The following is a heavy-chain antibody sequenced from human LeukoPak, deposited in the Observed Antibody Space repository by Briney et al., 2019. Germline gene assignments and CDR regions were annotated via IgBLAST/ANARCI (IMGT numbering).Heavy chain of an antibody. CDR1: GGSIRSYY. Sequence: SETLSLTCTVSGGSIRSYYWSWIRQAPGKGLEWIGYIYYSGSTSYNPSLKSRVTISIDTSKNQFSLKLSSVTAADTAVYYCARDFYYDSSGYYDAFDIWGQGTMVTVSS. J-gene: IGHJ3*02. D-gene: IGHD3-22*01. CDR2: IYYSGST. CDR3: ARDFYYDSSGYYDAFDI. V-gene: IGHV4-59*01.